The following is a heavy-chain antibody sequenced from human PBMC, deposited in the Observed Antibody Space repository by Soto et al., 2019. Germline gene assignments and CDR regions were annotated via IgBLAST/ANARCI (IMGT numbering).Heavy chain of an antibody. CDR1: GGSISSGDYY. D-gene: IGHD3-22*01. Sequence: PSETLSLTCTVSGGSISSGDYYWSWIRQPPGKGLEWIGYIYYSGSTYYNPSLKSRVTISVDTSKNQFSLKLSSVTAADTAVYYCAREEPTYDSSGYYIDYWGQGTLVTVSS. CDR3: AREEPTYDSSGYYIDY. CDR2: IYYSGST. J-gene: IGHJ4*02. V-gene: IGHV4-30-4*01.